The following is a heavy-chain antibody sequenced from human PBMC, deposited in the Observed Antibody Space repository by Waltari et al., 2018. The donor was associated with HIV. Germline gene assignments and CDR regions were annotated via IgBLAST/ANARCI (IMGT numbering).Heavy chain of an antibody. V-gene: IGHV3-23*01. CDR3: AKDPHYYDSSGYYYVEYFDY. CDR1: GFTFSSYA. Sequence: EVQLLESGGGLVQPGGSLRLSCAASGFTFSSYAMSWVRQAPGKGLEWGSASSGSCGSTYDADSVKCRFTISRDNSKNTLYLQMNSLRAEDTAVYYCAKDPHYYDSSGYYYVEYFDYWGQGTLVTVSS. J-gene: IGHJ4*02. CDR2: SSGSCGST. D-gene: IGHD3-22*01.